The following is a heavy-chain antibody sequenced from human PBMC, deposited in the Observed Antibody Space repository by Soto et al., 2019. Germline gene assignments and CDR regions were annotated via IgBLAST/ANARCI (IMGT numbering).Heavy chain of an antibody. D-gene: IGHD6-19*01. CDR3: ARPREAGKYYYGVDV. Sequence: GESLKISCKGSGYSFTSHWIGWVRQMPGKGLEWMGIISPGDSDTRYSPSFQGQVTISADKSINTAYLQWTGLKTSDTAIYYCARPREAGKYYYGVDVWGQGTTVTVSS. CDR2: ISPGDSDT. CDR1: GYSFTSHW. V-gene: IGHV5-51*01. J-gene: IGHJ6*02.